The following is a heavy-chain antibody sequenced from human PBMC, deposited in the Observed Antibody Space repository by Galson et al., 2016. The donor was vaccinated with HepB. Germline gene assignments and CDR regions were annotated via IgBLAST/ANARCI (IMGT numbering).Heavy chain of an antibody. J-gene: IGHJ4*02. CDR3: AKSVSGLYMAFDY. V-gene: IGHV3-23*01. CDR2: ISESGIII. D-gene: IGHD1-14*01. CDR1: GFTFSDDA. Sequence: SLRLSCAASGFTFSDDAMSWVRQAPGKGLEWVSSISESGIIIHYADSVKGRFTISRDNSKNMLYLQMNSLRAEDTAVYYCAKSVSGLYMAFDYWGQGTLVTVSS.